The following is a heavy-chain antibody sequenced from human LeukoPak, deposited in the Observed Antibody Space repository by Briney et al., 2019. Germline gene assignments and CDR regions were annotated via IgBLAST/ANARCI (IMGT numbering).Heavy chain of an antibody. J-gene: IGHJ4*02. CDR1: GYTFTGYY. D-gene: IGHD3-16*02. CDR2: IIPIFGTA. V-gene: IGHV1-69*06. CDR3: ARSRVTFGGAITTFDY. Sequence: SVKVSCKASGYTFTGYYMHWVRQAPGQGLEWMGGIIPIFGTANYAQKFQGRVTITADKSTSTAYMELSSLRSEDTAVYYCARSRVTFGGAITTFDYWGQGTLVTVSS.